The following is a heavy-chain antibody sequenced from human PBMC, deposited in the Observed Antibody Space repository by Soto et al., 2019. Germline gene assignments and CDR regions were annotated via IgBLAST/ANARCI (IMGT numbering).Heavy chain of an antibody. Sequence: GGSLRLSCAASGFTFSSYWMHWVRQAPGKGLVWVSRINSDGSSTSYADSVKGRFTTSRDNAKNTLYLQMNSLRAEDTAVYYCARDLVAAAGHNWFDPWGQGTLVTVSS. V-gene: IGHV3-74*01. CDR3: ARDLVAAAGHNWFDP. CDR1: GFTFSSYW. J-gene: IGHJ5*02. CDR2: INSDGSST. D-gene: IGHD6-13*01.